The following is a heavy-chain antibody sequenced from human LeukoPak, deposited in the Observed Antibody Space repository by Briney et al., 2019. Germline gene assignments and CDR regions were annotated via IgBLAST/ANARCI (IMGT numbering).Heavy chain of an antibody. CDR2: IHYSGST. Sequence: SETLSLTCTVSGGSISGSSYYWGWIRQPPGKGLEWIGSIHYSGSTNYNPSLKSRVTISVDTSKNQFSLKLSSVTAADTAVYYCARDPAYYDSSGYPFDYWGQGTLVTVSS. J-gene: IGHJ4*02. CDR3: ARDPAYYDSSGYPFDY. V-gene: IGHV4-39*07. D-gene: IGHD3-22*01. CDR1: GGSISGSSYY.